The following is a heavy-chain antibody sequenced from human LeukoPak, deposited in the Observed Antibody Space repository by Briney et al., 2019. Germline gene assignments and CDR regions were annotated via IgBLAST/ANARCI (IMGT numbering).Heavy chain of an antibody. J-gene: IGHJ4*02. D-gene: IGHD5/OR15-5a*01. CDR3: ARDRVSWHYFDY. CDR2: IYYSGST. CDR1: GGSITSTSYF. Sequence: SETLSLTCTVSGGSITSTSYFWGWIRQPPGKGLEWIASIYYSGSTYYNPSLKSRVTISVDTSKNQFSLKLSSVTAADTAMYYCARDRVSWHYFDYWGQGTLLTVSS. V-gene: IGHV4-39*07.